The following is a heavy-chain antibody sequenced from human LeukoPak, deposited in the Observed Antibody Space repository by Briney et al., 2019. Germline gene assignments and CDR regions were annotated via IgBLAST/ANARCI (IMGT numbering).Heavy chain of an antibody. CDR2: ISGSGGST. Sequence: GGSLRLSCAASGFTFSSYAMSWVRQAPGKGLAWVSAISGSGGSTYYADSVKGRFTISRDNSKNTPYLQMNSLRAEDTAVYYCAKDLLPPHALRYFDWSDAFDIWGQGTMVTVSS. CDR3: AKDLLPPHALRYFDWSDAFDI. V-gene: IGHV3-23*01. CDR1: GFTFSSYA. J-gene: IGHJ3*02. D-gene: IGHD3-9*01.